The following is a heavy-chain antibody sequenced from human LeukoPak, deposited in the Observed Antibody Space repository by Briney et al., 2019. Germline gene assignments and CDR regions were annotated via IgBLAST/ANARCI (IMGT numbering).Heavy chain of an antibody. CDR3: AKEGRNYGSGSSPQTDV. CDR1: GFTVSSNY. D-gene: IGHD3-10*01. V-gene: IGHV3-66*01. Sequence: PGGSLRLSCAASGFTVSSNYMSWVRQAPGKGLEWVSVIYSGGSTYYADSVKGRFTISRDNSKNTLYLQMNSLRAEDTAVYYCAKEGRNYGSGSSPQTDVWGKGTTVTVSS. CDR2: IYSGGST. J-gene: IGHJ6*04.